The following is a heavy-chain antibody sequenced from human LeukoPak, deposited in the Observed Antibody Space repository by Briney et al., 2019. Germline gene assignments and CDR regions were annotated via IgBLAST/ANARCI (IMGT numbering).Heavy chain of an antibody. CDR2: IRYDGSNK. J-gene: IGHJ5*02. V-gene: IGHV3-30*02. CDR1: GFTFSSYG. D-gene: IGHD3-10*01. CDR3: AKDDRGSGSYYNVKGPNP. Sequence: GGSLRLSCAASGFTFSSYGMHWVRQAPGKGLEWVAFIRYDGSNKYYADSVKGRFTISRDNSKNTLYLQMNSLRAEDTAVYYCAKDDRGSGSYYNVKGPNPWGQGTLVTVSS.